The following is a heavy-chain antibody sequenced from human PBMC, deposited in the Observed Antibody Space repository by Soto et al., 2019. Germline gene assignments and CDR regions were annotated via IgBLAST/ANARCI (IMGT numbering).Heavy chain of an antibody. D-gene: IGHD3-10*01. CDR2: INSDGSNT. V-gene: IGHV3-74*01. J-gene: IGHJ6*02. Sequence: EVQLVESGGGLVRPGESLRLSCAASGFTFSNYWMHWVRQAPGEGLVWVSRINSDGSNTAYADSVKGRFTISRDNAKNTLHLLMSSLRAEDTAVYHCARLGAPYGEYGMDVWGQGTTVNVSS. CDR3: ARLGAPYGEYGMDV. CDR1: GFTFSNYW.